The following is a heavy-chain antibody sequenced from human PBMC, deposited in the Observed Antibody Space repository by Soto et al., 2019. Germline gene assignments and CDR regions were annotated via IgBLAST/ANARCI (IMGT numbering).Heavy chain of an antibody. CDR3: ARDLGPRSIAVAGPRTGYYYYGMDV. Sequence: QVQLVESGGGVVQPGRSLRLSCAASGFTFSSYAMHWVRQAPGKGLEWVAVISYDGSNKYYADSVEGRFTISRDNSKNTLYLQMNSLRAEDTAVYYCARDLGPRSIAVAGPRTGYYYYGMDVWGQGTTVTVSS. CDR2: ISYDGSNK. D-gene: IGHD6-19*01. CDR1: GFTFSSYA. V-gene: IGHV3-30-3*01. J-gene: IGHJ6*02.